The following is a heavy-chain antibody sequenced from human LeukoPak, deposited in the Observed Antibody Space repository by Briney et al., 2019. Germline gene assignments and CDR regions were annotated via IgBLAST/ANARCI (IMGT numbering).Heavy chain of an antibody. CDR1: GFTFSSYE. CDR2: ISSSAGPI. J-gene: IGHJ4*02. V-gene: IGHV3-48*03. D-gene: IGHD5-24*01. Sequence: GSLRLPCAASGFTFSSYEMNWVRQAPGKGLEWVSYISSSAGPIYYADSVRGRFTISRDNAKKSLYLQMNNLRVEDTAVYYCARVRMGTTDNWGQGTLVTVSS. CDR3: ARVRMGTTDN.